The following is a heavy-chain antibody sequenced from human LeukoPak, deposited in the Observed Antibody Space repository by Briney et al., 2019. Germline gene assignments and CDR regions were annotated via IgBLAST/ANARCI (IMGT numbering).Heavy chain of an antibody. CDR1: GGSISSYY. CDR2: IYYSGST. CDR3: ARGPDYCDSSGMDV. J-gene: IGHJ6*02. V-gene: IGHV4-59*01. D-gene: IGHD3-22*01. Sequence: TSETLSLTCTVSGGSISSYYWSWIRQPPGKGLEWIGYIYYSGSTNYNPSLKSRVTISVDTSKNQFSLKLSSVTAADTAVYYCARGPDYCDSSGMDVWGQGTTVTVSS.